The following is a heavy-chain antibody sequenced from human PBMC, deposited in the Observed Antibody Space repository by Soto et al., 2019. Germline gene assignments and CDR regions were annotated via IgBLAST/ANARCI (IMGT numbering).Heavy chain of an antibody. D-gene: IGHD6-6*01. CDR1: GASISSSSYY. V-gene: IGHV4-39*01. Sequence: SETLSLTCTVAGASISSSSYYWGWIRQPPGKGLEWIGSIYYSGSTYYNPSLKSRVTISVDTSKNQFSLKLSSVTAADTAVYYCSGEHSSSSAKFDYWGQGTLVTVSS. J-gene: IGHJ4*02. CDR3: SGEHSSSSAKFDY. CDR2: IYYSGST.